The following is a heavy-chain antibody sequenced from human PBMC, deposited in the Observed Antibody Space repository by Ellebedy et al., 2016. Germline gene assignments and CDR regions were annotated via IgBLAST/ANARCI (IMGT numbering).Heavy chain of an antibody. CDR2: INPNSGGT. CDR3: ARVYRRWLQFGWFNP. J-gene: IGHJ5*02. V-gene: IGHV1-2*02. CDR1: GYTFTGYY. D-gene: IGHD5-24*01. Sequence: ASVKVSCXASGYTFTGYYMHWVRQAPGQGLEWMGWINPNSGGTNYAQKFQGRVTMTRDTSISTAYMELSRLRSDDTAVYYCARVYRRWLQFGWFNPWGQGTLVTVSS.